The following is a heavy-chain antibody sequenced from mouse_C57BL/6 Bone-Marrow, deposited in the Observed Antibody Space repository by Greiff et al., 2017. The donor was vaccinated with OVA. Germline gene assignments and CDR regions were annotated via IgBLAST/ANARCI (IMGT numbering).Heavy chain of an antibody. CDR1: GYTFTSYW. CDR3: ARSHPYYFDY. Sequence: QVHVKQPGAELVKPGASVKLSCKASGYTFTSYWMHWVKQRPGQGLEWIGMIHPNSGSTNYNEKFKSKATLTVDKSSSTAYMQLSSLTSEDSAVYYCARSHPYYFDYWGQGTTLTVSS. CDR2: IHPNSGST. J-gene: IGHJ2*01. V-gene: IGHV1-64*01.